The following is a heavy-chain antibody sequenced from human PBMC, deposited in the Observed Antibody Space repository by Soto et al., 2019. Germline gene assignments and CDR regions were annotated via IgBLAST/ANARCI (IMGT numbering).Heavy chain of an antibody. Sequence: GESLKISCKGSGYSFTSYWISWVRQMPGKGLEWMGRVDPSDSYTNYSPSFQGHVTISADKSISTAYLQWSSLKASDTAMYYCATGIIVATPYGMDVWGQGTTVTVCS. CDR2: VDPSDSYT. CDR3: ATGIIVATPYGMDV. V-gene: IGHV5-10-1*01. J-gene: IGHJ6*02. D-gene: IGHD5-12*01. CDR1: GYSFTSYW.